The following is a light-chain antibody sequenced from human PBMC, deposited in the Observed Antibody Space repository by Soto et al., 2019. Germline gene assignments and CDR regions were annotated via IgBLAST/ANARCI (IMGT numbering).Light chain of an antibody. CDR3: QQRSHWPT. CDR2: DAS. V-gene: IGKV3-11*01. Sequence: EIVLTQSPATLSLSPGERATLSCRASQSVSSHLAWYQQKPGQSPRLLIYDASNRATGIPARFSGSGSGTDFTLTISSLEPEDFAFYFCQQRSHWPTFGQGTKVAIE. CDR1: QSVSSH. J-gene: IGKJ1*01.